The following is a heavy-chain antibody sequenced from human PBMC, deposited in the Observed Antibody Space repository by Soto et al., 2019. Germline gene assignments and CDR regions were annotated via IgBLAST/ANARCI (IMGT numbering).Heavy chain of an antibody. Sequence: ASVKVSCKASGGTFSSYAISWVRQAPGQGLEWMGGIIPIFGTANYAQKFQGRVTITADESTSTAYMELSSLRSEDTAVYYCARDSSGRYSSGWYYDYWGQGTLVTVSS. CDR1: GGTFSSYA. J-gene: IGHJ4*02. CDR2: IIPIFGTA. V-gene: IGHV1-69*13. D-gene: IGHD6-19*01. CDR3: ARDSSGRYSSGWYYDY.